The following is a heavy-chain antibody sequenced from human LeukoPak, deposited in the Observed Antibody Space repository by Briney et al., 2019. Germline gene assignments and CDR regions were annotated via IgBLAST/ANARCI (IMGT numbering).Heavy chain of an antibody. CDR3: AREDGCSGGSCNWHAFDI. D-gene: IGHD2-15*01. J-gene: IGHJ3*02. CDR2: INHSGST. V-gene: IGHV4-34*01. CDR1: GGSFSGYY. Sequence: PSETLSLTCAVYGGSFSGYYWSWIRQPPGKGLEWIGEINHSGSTNYNPSLKSRVTISVDTSKNQFSLKLSSVTAADTAVYYCAREDGCSGGSCNWHAFDIWGQGTMVTVSS.